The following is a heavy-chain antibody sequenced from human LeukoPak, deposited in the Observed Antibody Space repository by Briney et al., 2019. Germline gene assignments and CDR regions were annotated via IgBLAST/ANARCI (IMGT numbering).Heavy chain of an antibody. CDR1: GFTFSSYC. Sequence: GRSLTLSCAASGFTFSSYCMNWVRQAPGKGLEWVSYISSITSTIYYTDSVKGRFTISRDNAKNSLFLQMNSLRGEDTAVYYCARDYRDSRAFTVPYFDYWGQGTLVTVSS. D-gene: IGHD4-17*01. CDR3: ARDYRDSRAFTVPYFDY. V-gene: IGHV3-48*01. CDR2: ISSITSTI. J-gene: IGHJ4*02.